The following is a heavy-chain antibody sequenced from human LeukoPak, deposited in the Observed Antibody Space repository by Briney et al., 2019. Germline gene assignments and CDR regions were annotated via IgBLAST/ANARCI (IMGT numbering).Heavy chain of an antibody. J-gene: IGHJ5*02. CDR3: ARGTERAAWFDP. D-gene: IGHD1-1*01. Sequence: SETLTLTCAVSGGSISSGGYSWSWIRQPPGKGLEWIGYIYQSGSTYYSPSLKSRVTISVDRSKNQFSLKLSSVTAADTAVYYWARGTERAAWFDPWGQGTLVTVSS. CDR1: GGSISSGGYS. CDR2: IYQSGST. V-gene: IGHV4-30-2*01.